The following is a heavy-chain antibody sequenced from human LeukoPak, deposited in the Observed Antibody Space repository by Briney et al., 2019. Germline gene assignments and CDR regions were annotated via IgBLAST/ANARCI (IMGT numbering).Heavy chain of an antibody. CDR1: GDSISSSNYY. Sequence: SETLSLTCTVSGDSISSSNYYWGWIRQPPGKGLEWIASICYSGSTYYNPSLKSRVTISVDMSKNQFSLRLSSVTAADTAVYYCARGDLYDSSGYYYILVYWGQGTLVTVSS. CDR2: ICYSGST. D-gene: IGHD3-22*01. CDR3: ARGDLYDSSGYYYILVY. J-gene: IGHJ4*02. V-gene: IGHV4-39*01.